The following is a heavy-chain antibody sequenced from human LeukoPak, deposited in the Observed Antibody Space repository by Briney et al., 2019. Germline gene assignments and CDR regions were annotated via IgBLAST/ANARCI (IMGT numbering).Heavy chain of an antibody. D-gene: IGHD4-17*01. CDR1: GFTVSSNY. CDR2: IYSGGST. J-gene: IGHJ6*02. Sequence: PGGSLRLSCAASGFTVSSNYMSWVRQAPGKGLEWVSVIYSGGSTYYADSVKGRFTISRDNSKNTLYLQMNSLRAEDTAVYYCARDRRGYYGDYHYGMDVWGQGTMVTVSS. V-gene: IGHV3-53*01. CDR3: ARDRRGYYGDYHYGMDV.